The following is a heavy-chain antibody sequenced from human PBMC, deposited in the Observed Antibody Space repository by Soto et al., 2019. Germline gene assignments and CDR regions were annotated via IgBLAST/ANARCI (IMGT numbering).Heavy chain of an antibody. CDR1: GGTFSTSA. J-gene: IGHJ6*02. D-gene: IGHD1-1*01. CDR3: ARDKDRLQLGGNYYYILDV. Sequence: QVQLVQSGAGVKKPGSSVKVSCKASGGTFSTSAISWVRQAPGQGLEWVGGIMPVFPTPDYAPNFQARVTITADESTTTAYLELTSLRADDTAVYYCARDKDRLQLGGNYYYILDVWGQGTAITVSS. CDR2: IMPVFPTP. V-gene: IGHV1-69*12.